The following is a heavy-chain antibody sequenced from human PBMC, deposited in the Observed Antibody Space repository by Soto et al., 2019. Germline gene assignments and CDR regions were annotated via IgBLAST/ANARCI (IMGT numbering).Heavy chain of an antibody. V-gene: IGHV1-69*01. CDR3: ARGYYGASNPSSFDY. D-gene: IGHD4-17*01. CDR1: GGTFSSYT. CDR2: ITPTLNIA. Sequence: QLQLVQSGAEVREPGSSVKVSCKASGGTFSSYTVIWVRQAPGQGLEWMGGITPTLNIAKYAEKFQGRVTITADESTSTVNIHLSSLRSEDTAVYFCARGYYGASNPSSFDYWGQGTLVAVSS. J-gene: IGHJ4*02.